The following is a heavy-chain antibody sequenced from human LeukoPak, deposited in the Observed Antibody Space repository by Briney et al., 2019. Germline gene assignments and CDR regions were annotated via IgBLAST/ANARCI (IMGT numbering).Heavy chain of an antibody. CDR1: GFIVDSHY. V-gene: IGHV3-66*02. D-gene: IGHD1-7*01. J-gene: IGHJ4*02. Sequence: GGSLRLSRAASGFIVDSHYMTGVRQAPGRGRECGSVIYRDGSTYYSDFVTGRFTISRENPKNTLHLKMNSLIPEDTAVYYCDQLPSYWGQGTLVTVSS. CDR3: DQLPSY. CDR2: IYRDGST.